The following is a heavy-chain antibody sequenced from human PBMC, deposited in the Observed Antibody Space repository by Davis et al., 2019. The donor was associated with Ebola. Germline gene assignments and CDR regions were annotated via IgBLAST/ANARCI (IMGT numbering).Heavy chain of an antibody. CDR2: IYPGDSDT. CDR1: GYSFTSYW. CDR3: ARAPVLLFTRYAFDI. V-gene: IGHV5-51*01. Sequence: PGGSLRLSCKGSGYSFTSYWIGWVRQMPGKGLEWMGIIYPGDSDTRYSPSFQGQVTISADKSISTAYLQWGSLKASDTAMYYCARAPVLLFTRYAFDIWGQGTMVTVSS. D-gene: IGHD3-10*01. J-gene: IGHJ3*02.